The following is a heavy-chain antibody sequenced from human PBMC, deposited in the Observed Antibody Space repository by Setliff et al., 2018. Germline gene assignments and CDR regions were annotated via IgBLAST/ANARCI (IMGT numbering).Heavy chain of an antibody. CDR1: GGSISNSTFY. D-gene: IGHD6-6*01. CDR3: ARGRNVAARLLDS. V-gene: IGHV4-39*07. CDR2: INYYGSIFDDGTTYST. J-gene: IGHJ4*02. Sequence: PSETLSLTCTVSGGSISNSTFYWGWIRQPPGKGLEWIGSINYYGSIFDDGTTYSTYYNPSLKSRATISVDTSKNQFSLKLSSVTAADTAVYYCARGRNVAARLLDSWGQGARVTVSS.